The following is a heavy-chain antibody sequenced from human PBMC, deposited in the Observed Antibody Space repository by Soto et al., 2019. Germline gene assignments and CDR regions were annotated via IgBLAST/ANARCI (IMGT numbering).Heavy chain of an antibody. CDR2: ISFDGNNK. V-gene: IGHV3-30-3*01. J-gene: IGHJ3*02. Sequence: GGSMRLSCAASGFTFSVYHIYWVRQAPGKGPEWVAVISFDGNNKYYADSLKGRFTISRDNSKYTLYRQMNSLTLEDTALYYCARDIDYYTRKNAFDIWGQGTLVTVSS. CDR3: ARDIDYYTRKNAFDI. D-gene: IGHD1-26*01. CDR1: GFTFSVYH.